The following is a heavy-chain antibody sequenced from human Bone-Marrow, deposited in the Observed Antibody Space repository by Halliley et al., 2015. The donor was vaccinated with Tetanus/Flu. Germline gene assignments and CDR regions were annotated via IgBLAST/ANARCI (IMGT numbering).Heavy chain of an antibody. CDR3: GSLYGGECSGGTCSYFAS. CDR1: GNSFTTYW. D-gene: IGHD2-15*01. V-gene: IGHV5-51*03. Sequence: QLVQSGAEVKKPGESLKISCKGSGNSFTTYWIGWVRQKPGKGLEWMGIIYPDDSETRYSPSFQGQVIMSADKSITTAFVQWSSLGAWDPALYYWGSLYGGECSGGTCSYFASWGQGPLVTVSS. CDR2: IYPDDSET. J-gene: IGHJ4*02.